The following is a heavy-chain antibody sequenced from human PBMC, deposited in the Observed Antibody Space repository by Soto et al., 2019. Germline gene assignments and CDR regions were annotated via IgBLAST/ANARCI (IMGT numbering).Heavy chain of an antibody. CDR3: ARDTDSDTWNDPFDY. D-gene: IGHD1-1*01. CDR1: GLIFDDFA. J-gene: IGHJ4*02. V-gene: IGHV3-9*01. Sequence: DVQLVESGGDLVQPGRSLRLSCAASGLIFDDFAMHWVRQAPGKGLEWVSGISWNSGSTDYAASVKGRFIISRDNARNSLYLQMNSLRPEDTALYYCARDTDSDTWNDPFDYWGQGALVIVS. CDR2: ISWNSGST.